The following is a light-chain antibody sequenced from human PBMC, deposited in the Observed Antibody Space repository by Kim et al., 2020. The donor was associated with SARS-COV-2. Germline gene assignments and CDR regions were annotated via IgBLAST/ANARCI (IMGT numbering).Light chain of an antibody. Sequence: DIVMTQSPDSLAVSLGERATIICKSSQSVLYSSDNKNYLAWYQQKPGQSPKLLIYWASTRESGVPDRFSGSGSGTDFTLTISRLQAEDVAVYYCQQYYSSPRTFGQGTKVDIK. CDR1: QSVLYSSDNKNY. J-gene: IGKJ1*01. CDR3: QQYYSSPRT. CDR2: WAS. V-gene: IGKV4-1*01.